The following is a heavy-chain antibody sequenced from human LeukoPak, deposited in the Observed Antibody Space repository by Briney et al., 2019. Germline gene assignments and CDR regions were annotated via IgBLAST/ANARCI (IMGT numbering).Heavy chain of an antibody. CDR3: AKGGIAARRGTFDY. V-gene: IGHV3-30-3*01. D-gene: IGHD6-6*01. J-gene: IGHJ4*02. Sequence: PGGSLRLSCAASGFTFSSYAMHWVRQAPGKGLEWVAVISYDGSNKYYADSVKGRFTISRDNSKNTLYLQMNSLRAEDTAVYYCAKGGIAARRGTFDYWGQGTLVTVSS. CDR2: ISYDGSNK. CDR1: GFTFSSYA.